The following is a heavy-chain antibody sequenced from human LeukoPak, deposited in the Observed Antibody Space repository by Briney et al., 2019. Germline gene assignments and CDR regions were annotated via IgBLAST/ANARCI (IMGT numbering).Heavy chain of an antibody. D-gene: IGHD6-13*01. Sequence: GGSLRLSCAASGVAFSDHYMNWIRQAPGKGLECVSHISPTSTYTDYADSVKGRFTVSRDNAKNSLYLEMNSLRAEDTAVYFCATAGVAAAGGFDNWGQGTLVTVSS. CDR2: ISPTSTYT. CDR3: ATAGVAAAGGFDN. J-gene: IGHJ4*02. CDR1: GVAFSDHY. V-gene: IGHV3-11*05.